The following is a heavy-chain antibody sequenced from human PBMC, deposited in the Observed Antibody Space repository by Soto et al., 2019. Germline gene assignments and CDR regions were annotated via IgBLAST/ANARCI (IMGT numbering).Heavy chain of an antibody. D-gene: IGHD4-17*01. V-gene: IGHV3-53*04. CDR2: IYSGGST. CDR3: ARHYGDYRGNFDY. CDR1: GFTVSSNY. J-gene: IGHJ4*02. Sequence: EVQLVESGGGLVQPGGSLRLSCAASGFTVSSNYMSWVRQAPGKGLEWVSVIYSGGSTYYADSVKGRFTISRHNSKNTRYLQMNSLRAEGTAVYYCARHYGDYRGNFDYWGQGTLVTVSS.